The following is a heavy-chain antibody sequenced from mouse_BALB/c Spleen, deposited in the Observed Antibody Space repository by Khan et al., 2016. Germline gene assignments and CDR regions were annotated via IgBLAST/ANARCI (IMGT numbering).Heavy chain of an antibody. CDR2: INPDSSTI. V-gene: IGHV4-1*02. D-gene: IGHD1-2*01. Sequence: EVKLLESGGGLVQPGGSLKLSCAASGFDFSRYWMSWVRQAPGKGLEWIGEINPDSSTINYTPSLKEKFIISRDKAKNTLYLQMSKVRSEDTALYFCARLHYYGYMNYWGHGTTLTVSS. CDR1: GFDFSRYW. CDR3: ARLHYYGYMNY. J-gene: IGHJ2*01.